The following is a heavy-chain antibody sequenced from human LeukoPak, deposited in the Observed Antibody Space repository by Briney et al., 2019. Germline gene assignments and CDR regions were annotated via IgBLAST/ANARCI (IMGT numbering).Heavy chain of an antibody. Sequence: PGGSLRLSCVASGFTFNNYAMHWVRQAPGEGLEWVAVISYDGSNKYYAESVKGRFTISRDNSKNTLYVQMNSLRAEDTAVYYCARDGSGSYRDYYFDYWAREPWSPSPQ. CDR2: ISYDGSNK. CDR3: ARDGSGSYRDYYFDY. J-gene: IGHJ4*02. CDR1: GFTFNNYA. V-gene: IGHV3-30-3*01. D-gene: IGHD3-10*01.